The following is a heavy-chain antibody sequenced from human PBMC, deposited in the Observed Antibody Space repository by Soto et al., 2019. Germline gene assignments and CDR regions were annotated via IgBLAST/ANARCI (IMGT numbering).Heavy chain of an antibody. V-gene: IGHV3-23*01. CDR1: GFTFSSYA. CDR2: ISGSGGST. D-gene: IGHD2-15*01. J-gene: IGHJ3*02. Sequence: EVQLLESGGGLVQPGGSLRLSCAASGFTFSSYAMSWVRQAPGKGLEWVSAISGSGGSTYYADSVKGRFTISRDNSKNTLYLQMNSLKAEDTAVYYCEAIVVVVAAKPVRSGAFDIWGQGTMVTVSS. CDR3: EAIVVVVAAKPVRSGAFDI.